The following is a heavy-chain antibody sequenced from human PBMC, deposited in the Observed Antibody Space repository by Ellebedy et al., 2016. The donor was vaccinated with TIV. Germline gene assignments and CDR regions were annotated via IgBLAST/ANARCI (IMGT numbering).Heavy chain of an antibody. V-gene: IGHV1-8*02. D-gene: IGHD3-9*01. J-gene: IGHJ4*02. Sequence: AASVKVSCKASGYTFTGYYMHWVRQAPGQGLEWMGWMNPNSGNTGYAQKFQGRVTMTRHTSISTAYMELSSLRSEDTAVYYCARGVTGEGVWRGIQDILTGYYSDYFDYWGQGTLVTVSS. CDR3: ARGVTGEGVWRGIQDILTGYYSDYFDY. CDR1: GYTFTGYY. CDR2: MNPNSGNT.